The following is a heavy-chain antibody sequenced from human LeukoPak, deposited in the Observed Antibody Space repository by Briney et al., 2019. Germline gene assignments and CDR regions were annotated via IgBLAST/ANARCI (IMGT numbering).Heavy chain of an antibody. V-gene: IGHV4-4*02. CDR3: ASGGDLTPLDY. CDR2: IYHSGST. Sequence: SETLSLTCVVSGSSTSNNKWWNWVRQPPGKGLEWIGEIYHSGSTNYNPSLKSRVTISLDKSKNQFSLKLTSVTAADTAVYYCASGGDLTPLDYWGQGTLVTVSS. CDR1: GSSTSNNKW. D-gene: IGHD3-16*01. J-gene: IGHJ4*02.